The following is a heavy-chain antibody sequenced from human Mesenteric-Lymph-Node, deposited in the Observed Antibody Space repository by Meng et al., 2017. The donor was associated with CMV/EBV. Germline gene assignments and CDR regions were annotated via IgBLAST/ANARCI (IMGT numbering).Heavy chain of an antibody. CDR2: ISGSGGTT. CDR3: ARDWGIAAAGTEL. CDR1: GFTFSSYA. Sequence: GESLKISCAASGFTFSSYAMTWVRQATGKGLEWVSVISGSGGTTYYADSVKGRFTISRDNSKNTLYLQMNSLRAEDTAVYYCARDWGIAAAGTELWGQGTLVTVSS. V-gene: IGHV3-23*01. J-gene: IGHJ4*02. D-gene: IGHD6-13*01.